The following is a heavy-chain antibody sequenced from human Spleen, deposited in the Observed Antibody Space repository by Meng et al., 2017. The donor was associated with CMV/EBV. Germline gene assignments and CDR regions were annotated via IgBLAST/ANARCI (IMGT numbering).Heavy chain of an antibody. CDR2: ISFDGSNK. CDR3: ARERSTVIGPYFDY. D-gene: IGHD4-11*01. J-gene: IGHJ4*02. V-gene: IGHV3-30*03. CDR1: GFTFRSHG. Sequence: GESLKISCVASGFTFRSHGMHWVRQAPGKGLEWVAVISFDGSNKYYIDSVKGRFTISRDNSKNTLYLQMNSLRAEDTAVYYCARERSTVIGPYFDYWGQGTLVTVSS.